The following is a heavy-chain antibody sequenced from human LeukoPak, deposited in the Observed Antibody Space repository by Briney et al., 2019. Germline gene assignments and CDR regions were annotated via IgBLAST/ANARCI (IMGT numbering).Heavy chain of an antibody. CDR2: ISSSGSTI. D-gene: IGHD2-15*01. V-gene: IGHV3-11*04. Sequence: GGSLRLSCAASGFTFSDYYMSWIRQAPGKGLEWVSYISSSGSTIYYADSVKGRFTISRDNAKNSLYLQMNSLRAEDTAVYYCARDAYGIKYYYMDVWGKGTTVTVSS. J-gene: IGHJ6*03. CDR3: ARDAYGIKYYYMDV. CDR1: GFTFSDYY.